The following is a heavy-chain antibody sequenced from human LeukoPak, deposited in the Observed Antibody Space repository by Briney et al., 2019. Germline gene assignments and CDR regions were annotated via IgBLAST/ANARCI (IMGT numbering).Heavy chain of an antibody. D-gene: IGHD2-8*01. Sequence: GGSLRLSCAPSGFTFSNYDFNWVRQTPGKGLEWLSTISASGGHTCYADSVRGRFTISRDNSKNTLSLQMNSLRAEDTAVYYCVRMVSGDYWGQGTLVTVSS. CDR1: GFTFSNYD. V-gene: IGHV3-23*01. CDR2: ISASGGHT. J-gene: IGHJ4*02. CDR3: VRMVSGDY.